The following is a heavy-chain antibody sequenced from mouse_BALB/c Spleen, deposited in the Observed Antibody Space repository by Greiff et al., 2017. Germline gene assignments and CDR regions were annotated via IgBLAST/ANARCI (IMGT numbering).Heavy chain of an antibody. CDR1: GYAFSSSW. J-gene: IGHJ1*01. Sequence: QVQLKESGPELVKPGASVKISCKASGYAFSSSWMNWVKQRPGQGLEWIGRIYPGDGDTNYNGKFKGKATLTADKSSSTAYMQLSSLTSVDSAVYFCAREGDLETGSYWYFDVWGAGTTVTVSS. D-gene: IGHD4-1*01. CDR2: IYPGDGDT. V-gene: IGHV1-82*01. CDR3: AREGDLETGSYWYFDV.